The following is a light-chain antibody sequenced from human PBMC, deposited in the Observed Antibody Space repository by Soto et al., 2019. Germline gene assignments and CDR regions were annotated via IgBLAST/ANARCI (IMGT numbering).Light chain of an antibody. Sequence: DIQMTQSPSSLSASVGDRVPITCRASQAISNFVAWYQQKPGKVPKVLISAASTLQSGVPSRFSGSGSGTEFTLTISSLQPEDVATYFCQKYDSVPLTFGGGTKVEIK. V-gene: IGKV1-27*01. CDR1: QAISNF. CDR2: AAS. CDR3: QKYDSVPLT. J-gene: IGKJ4*01.